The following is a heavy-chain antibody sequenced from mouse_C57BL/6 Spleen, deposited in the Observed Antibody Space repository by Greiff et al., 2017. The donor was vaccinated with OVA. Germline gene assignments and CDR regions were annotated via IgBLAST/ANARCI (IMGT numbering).Heavy chain of an antibody. CDR3: ARGLLYGSSYVGTY. J-gene: IGHJ3*01. V-gene: IGHV1-9*01. D-gene: IGHD1-1*01. CDR1: GYTFTGYW. Sequence: VQLQESGAELMKPGASVKLSCKATGYTFTGYWIEWVKQRPGHGLEWIGEILPGSGSTNYNEKFKGKATFTADTSSNTAYMQLSSLTTEDSAIYYCARGLLYGSSYVGTYWGQGTLVTVSA. CDR2: ILPGSGST.